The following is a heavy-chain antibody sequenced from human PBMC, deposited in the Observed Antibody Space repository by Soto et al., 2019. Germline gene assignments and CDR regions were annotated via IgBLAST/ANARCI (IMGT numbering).Heavy chain of an antibody. CDR1: GFTFTSFT. CDR3: ARDRPYGDPNCFDP. J-gene: IGHJ5*02. V-gene: IGHV3-30-3*01. D-gene: IGHD4-17*01. CDR2: MSYDGART. Sequence: PGGSLRLSCATSGFTFTSFTMHWVRQAPGKGLEWIAVMSYDGARTDYADAVKGRFTISRDTSKNTLYLQMNNLRPDDTAMYYCARDRPYGDPNCFDPWGQGTLVTVSS.